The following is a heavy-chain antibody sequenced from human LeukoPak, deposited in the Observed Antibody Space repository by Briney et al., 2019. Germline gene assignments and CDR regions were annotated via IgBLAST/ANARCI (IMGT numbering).Heavy chain of an antibody. J-gene: IGHJ3*02. V-gene: IGHV1-69*05. D-gene: IGHD1-26*01. CDR1: GGTFSSYV. Sequence: SVKVSCKSSGGTFSSYVFSWVRQAPGQGLEWLGGIIPISGTPNYAQKLQGRVTITTDESTSTAYMDLSGLRSGDTAMYYCAIQGVGAPGSFDIWGQGTMVTVSS. CDR2: IIPISGTP. CDR3: AIQGVGAPGSFDI.